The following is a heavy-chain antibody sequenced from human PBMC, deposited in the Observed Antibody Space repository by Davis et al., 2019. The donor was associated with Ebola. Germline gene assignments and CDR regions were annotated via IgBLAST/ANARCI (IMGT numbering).Heavy chain of an antibody. Sequence: GESLKISCAASGFTVSSNYMSWVRQAPGKGLEWVSLIYSGGSTYYADSVKGRFTISRDNSKNTLYLQMDSLRAKDTAVYYCARSSGWPLYFDYWGQGTLVTVSS. D-gene: IGHD6-19*01. V-gene: IGHV3-53*01. CDR3: ARSSGWPLYFDY. CDR2: IYSGGST. J-gene: IGHJ4*02. CDR1: GFTVSSNY.